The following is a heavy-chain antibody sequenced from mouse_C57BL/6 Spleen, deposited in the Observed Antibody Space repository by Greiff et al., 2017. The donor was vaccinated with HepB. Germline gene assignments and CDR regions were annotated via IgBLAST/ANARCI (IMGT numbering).Heavy chain of an antibody. CDR2: ISYDGSN. D-gene: IGHD2-3*01. J-gene: IGHJ3*01. CDR3: ARDPYDGYYGWFAY. Sequence: EVQRVESGPGLVKPSQSLSLTCSVTGYSITSGYYWNWIRQFPGNKLEWMGYISYDGSNNYNPSLKNRISITRDTSKNQFFLKLNSVTTEDTATYYCARDPYDGYYGWFAYWGQGTLVTVSA. V-gene: IGHV3-6*01. CDR1: GYSITSGYY.